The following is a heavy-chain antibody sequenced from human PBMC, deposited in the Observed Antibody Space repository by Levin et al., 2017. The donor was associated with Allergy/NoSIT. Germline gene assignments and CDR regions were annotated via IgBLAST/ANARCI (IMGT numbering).Heavy chain of an antibody. Sequence: GGSLRLSCTASGFTFGDYAMSWFRQAPGKGLEWVGFIRSKAYGGTTEYAASVKGRFTISRDDSKSIAYLQMNSLKTEDTAVYYCTRDSAPVVVVAATFDYWGQGTLVTVSS. V-gene: IGHV3-49*03. D-gene: IGHD2-15*01. J-gene: IGHJ4*02. CDR3: TRDSAPVVVVAATFDY. CDR1: GFTFGDYA. CDR2: IRSKAYGGTT.